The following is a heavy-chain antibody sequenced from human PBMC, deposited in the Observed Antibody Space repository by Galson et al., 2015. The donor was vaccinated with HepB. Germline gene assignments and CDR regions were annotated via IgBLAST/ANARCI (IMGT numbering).Heavy chain of an antibody. V-gene: IGHV1-69*04. CDR3: AREAYDSSGTYWFDP. CDR2: IIPILGIA. Sequence: SVKVSCKASGGTFSSYTISWVRQAPGQGLEWMGRIIPILGIANYAQKFQGRVTITADKSTSTAYMELSSLRSEDTAVYYCAREAYDSSGTYWFDPWGQGTLVTVSS. D-gene: IGHD3-22*01. CDR1: GGTFSSYT. J-gene: IGHJ5*02.